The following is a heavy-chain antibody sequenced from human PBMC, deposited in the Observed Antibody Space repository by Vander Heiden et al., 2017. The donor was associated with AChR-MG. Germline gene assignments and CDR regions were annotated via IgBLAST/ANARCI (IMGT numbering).Heavy chain of an antibody. CDR2: MNPNSGNT. CDR1: GYTLTRYD. J-gene: IGHJ4*02. V-gene: IGHV1-8*01. CDR3: ARVRRAGGCYFGY. Sequence: QVQLVQSGAAVTKPGASVMVSCTASGYTLTRYDINWVRQATGKGLECVGWMNPNSGNTGYAQKFQGRVTMTRNTSISTAYMELSSLRSEDTAVYYCARVRRAGGCYFGYWGQGTLVTVSS. D-gene: IGHD3-10*01.